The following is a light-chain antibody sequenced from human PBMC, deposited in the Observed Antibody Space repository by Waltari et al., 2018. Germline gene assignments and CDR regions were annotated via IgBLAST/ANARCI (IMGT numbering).Light chain of an antibody. CDR3: QQYYSSPPVT. CDR1: QSVFYSPTNKNY. Sequence: DFVMTQSPDSLAVSLGERATINCSSSQSVFYSPTNKNYLAWSQQKPGQPPKLLIYWASTRQSGVPDRFSGSGSGTDFTLTITNLQADDVAVYYCQQYYSSPPVTFGTGTKVEIK. J-gene: IGKJ3*01. CDR2: WAS. V-gene: IGKV4-1*01.